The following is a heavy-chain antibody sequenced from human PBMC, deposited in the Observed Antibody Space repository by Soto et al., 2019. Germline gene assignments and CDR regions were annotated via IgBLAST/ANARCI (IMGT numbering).Heavy chain of an antibody. J-gene: IGHJ4*01. CDR3: ASASRGFSETGAYFYPLGFDS. D-gene: IGHD1-1*01. CDR2: FFHPWST. V-gene: IGHV4-31*03. CDR1: AASISSERVY. Sequence: SQTLSLTCTVSAASISSERVYWSWFRRFPGKGLEWVGYFFHPWSTSPNPSLRGRVAIFVGTSKNQFSLRLSSVTAADTAVYYCASASRGFSETGAYFYPLGFDSCSQGTLITFSS.